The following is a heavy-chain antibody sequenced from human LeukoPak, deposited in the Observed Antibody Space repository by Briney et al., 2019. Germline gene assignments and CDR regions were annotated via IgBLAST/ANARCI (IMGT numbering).Heavy chain of an antibody. J-gene: IGHJ4*02. Sequence: NSSETLSLTCTVSGGSISTYYWSWIRQSPGKGLEWIGYIYYGGISNHNPSLNSRVTISVDTSNNQFSLKLRSVTAADTAVYYCAREAVAGQHFDYWGQGALVTVSS. CDR1: GGSISTYY. CDR2: IYYGGIS. CDR3: AREAVAGQHFDY. V-gene: IGHV4-59*01. D-gene: IGHD6-19*01.